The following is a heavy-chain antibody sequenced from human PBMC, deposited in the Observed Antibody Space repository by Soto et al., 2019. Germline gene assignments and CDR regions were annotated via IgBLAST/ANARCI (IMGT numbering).Heavy chain of an antibody. V-gene: IGHV3-21*01. CDR2: ISSSSSYI. D-gene: IGHD6-19*01. J-gene: IGHJ4*02. Sequence: PGGSLRLSCAASGFTFSSYSMNWVRQAPGKGLEWVSSISSSSSYIYYADSVEGRFTISRDNAKNSLYLQMNSLRAEDTAVYYCARRSTVAGISAVDYWGQGTLVTVSS. CDR3: ARRSTVAGISAVDY. CDR1: GFTFSSYS.